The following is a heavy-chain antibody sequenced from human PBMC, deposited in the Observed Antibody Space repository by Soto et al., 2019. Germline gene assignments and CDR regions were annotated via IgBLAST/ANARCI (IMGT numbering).Heavy chain of an antibody. CDR2: IKEDGSVK. D-gene: IGHD2-15*01. V-gene: IGHV3-7*01. CDR3: LKDPAAIGRYCSGDHGLPLF. Sequence: EAQLVASGGGLVQPGGSLRLSCVASGFSFSSLWMGWVRQAPGKGLEWVANIKEDGSVKHHVDSVKGRFTISRDNAKNSLYLQMNSLRVEDTAMYYCLKDPAAIGRYCSGDHGLPLFGGQGALVTVSS. CDR1: GFSFSSLW. J-gene: IGHJ4*02.